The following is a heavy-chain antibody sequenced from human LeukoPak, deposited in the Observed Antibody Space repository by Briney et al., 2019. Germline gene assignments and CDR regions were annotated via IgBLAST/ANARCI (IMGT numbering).Heavy chain of an antibody. J-gene: IGHJ4*02. CDR3: ARVRRYSSSWYGRGYFDY. D-gene: IGHD6-13*01. Sequence: SETLSLTCAVYGGSFSGYYWSWIRQPPGKGLEWIGEINHSGSTNYNPSLKSRVTISVDTSKNQFSLKLSSVTAADTAVYYCARVRRYSSSWYGRGYFDYWGQGTLVTVSS. CDR1: GGSFSGYY. V-gene: IGHV4-34*01. CDR2: INHSGST.